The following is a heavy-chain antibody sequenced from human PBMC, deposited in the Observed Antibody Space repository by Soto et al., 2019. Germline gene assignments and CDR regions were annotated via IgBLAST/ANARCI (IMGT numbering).Heavy chain of an antibody. Sequence: QVQLVQSGAEVKKPGASVKVSCKASGYTFTSYGISWVRQAPGQGLEWMGWISAYNGNTNYAQKLQGRVTMTTDTSTSTAYMELRSLRSDDTAVYYCARDPTITIFGVVIGFIDYWGQGTLVTVSS. D-gene: IGHD3-3*01. CDR2: ISAYNGNT. CDR3: ARDPTITIFGVVIGFIDY. CDR1: GYTFTSYG. V-gene: IGHV1-18*01. J-gene: IGHJ4*02.